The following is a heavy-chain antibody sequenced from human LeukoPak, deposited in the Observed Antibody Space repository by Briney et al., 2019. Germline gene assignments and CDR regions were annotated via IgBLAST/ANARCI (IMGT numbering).Heavy chain of an antibody. CDR3: ARDWSGYSGFDY. Sequence: GASVKVSCKASGYTFGDYYMHWVRQAPGQGLEWMGWINPNSGGTEYAQKFQGWVTMTRDTSISTVYIELNRLTSDDTAVYYCARDWSGYSGFDYWGQGTLVTASS. CDR1: GYTFGDYY. V-gene: IGHV1-2*04. CDR2: INPNSGGT. J-gene: IGHJ4*02. D-gene: IGHD3-3*01.